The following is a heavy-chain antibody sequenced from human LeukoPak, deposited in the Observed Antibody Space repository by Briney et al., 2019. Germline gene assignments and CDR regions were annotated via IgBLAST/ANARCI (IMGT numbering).Heavy chain of an antibody. D-gene: IGHD2/OR15-2a*01. CDR2: IYNSGSN. J-gene: IGHJ4*02. CDR3: AREDLVGWPNIYY. V-gene: IGHV4-4*09. CDR1: GGSISSYY. Sequence: PSETLSLTCTVSGGSISSYYWSWIRQPPGKGLEWIGYIYNSGSNNYNPSPMSGGTITVKKSKKKLSQKLSSVTAADTAVYYCAREDLVGWPNIYYWGQGTLVTVSS.